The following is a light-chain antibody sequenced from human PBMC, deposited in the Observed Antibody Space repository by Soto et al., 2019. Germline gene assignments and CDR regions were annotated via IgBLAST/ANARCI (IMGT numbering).Light chain of an antibody. CDR2: NND. Sequence: QSVLTQPPSASGTPGQRVSFSCSGSSSNIGSNAVNWYQQFPGTAPKLLIYNNDQRPSGVPDRFSGSKSGTSASLAISGLQSDDEADYFCAAWDDSLNGWVFGGGTKLTVL. CDR3: AAWDDSLNGWV. CDR1: SSNIGSNA. J-gene: IGLJ3*02. V-gene: IGLV1-44*01.